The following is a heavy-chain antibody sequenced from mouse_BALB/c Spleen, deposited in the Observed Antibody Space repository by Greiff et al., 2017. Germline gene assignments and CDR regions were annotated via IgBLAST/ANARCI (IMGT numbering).Heavy chain of an antibody. CDR1: GYSITSDYA. CDR2: ISYSGST. Sequence: DVQLQQSGPGLVKPSQSLSLTCTVTGYSITSDYAWNWIRQFPGNKLEWMGYISYSGSTSYNPSLKSRISITRDTSKNQFFLQLNSVTTEDTATYYCARRVWLYAMDYWGQGTSVTVSS. CDR3: ARRVWLYAMDY. J-gene: IGHJ4*01. D-gene: IGHD2-10*02. V-gene: IGHV3-2*02.